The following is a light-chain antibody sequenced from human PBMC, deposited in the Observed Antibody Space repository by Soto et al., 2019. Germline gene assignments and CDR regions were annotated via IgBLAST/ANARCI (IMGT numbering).Light chain of an antibody. CDR3: QQHHHWPVT. J-gene: IGKJ4*01. Sequence: ELVMTPSQPNLSVSPEEGVPRSCRASQSVTSNLAWYQYAPGQSPRLLISGASSGATGLPSRFSGSGFGTDFTLTISSLQSEDAAVYYCQQHHHWPVTFGGGTKVDIK. V-gene: IGKV3-15*01. CDR2: GAS. CDR1: QSVTSN.